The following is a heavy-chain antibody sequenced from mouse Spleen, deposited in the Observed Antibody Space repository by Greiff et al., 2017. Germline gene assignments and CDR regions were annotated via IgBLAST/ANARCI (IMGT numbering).Heavy chain of an antibody. CDR1: GFTFSSYA. CDR2: ISDGGSYT. CDR3: ARDLYGNYVDY. V-gene: IGHV5-4*01. Sequence: EVKLVESGGGLVKPGGSLKLSCAASGFTFSSYAMSWVRQTPEKRLEWVATISDGGSYTYYPDNVKGRFTISRDNAKNNLYLQMSHLKSEDTAMYYCARDLYGNYVDYWGQGTTLTVSS. D-gene: IGHD2-1*01. J-gene: IGHJ2*01.